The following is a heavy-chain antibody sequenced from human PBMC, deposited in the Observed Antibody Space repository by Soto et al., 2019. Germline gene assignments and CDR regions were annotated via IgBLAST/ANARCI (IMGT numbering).Heavy chain of an antibody. CDR3: ARDSLNVYYYDSSGYYEPDY. V-gene: IGHV3-30-3*01. D-gene: IGHD3-22*01. CDR2: ISYDGSNK. CDR1: GFTFSSYA. Sequence: QVQLVESGGGVVQPGRSLRLSCAASGFTFSSYAMHWVRQAPRKGLEWVAVISYDGSNKYYADSVKGRFTISRDNSKNTLYLQMNSLRAEDTAVYYCARDSLNVYYYDSSGYYEPDYWGQGTLVTVSS. J-gene: IGHJ4*02.